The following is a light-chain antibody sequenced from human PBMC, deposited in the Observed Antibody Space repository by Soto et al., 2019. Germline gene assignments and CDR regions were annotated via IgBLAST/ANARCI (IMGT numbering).Light chain of an antibody. CDR2: GGS. CDR1: QDISNF. CDR3: HQYGSSSWT. J-gene: IGKJ1*01. Sequence: EIVLAQSPATLSLSPGERATLSCRASQDISNFLAWYQQRPGQAPRLLIYGGSSRATGIPDRFSGSGSGTYFTLTISRLEPEDFAVYYCHQYGSSSWTFGQGTKVEIK. V-gene: IGKV3-20*01.